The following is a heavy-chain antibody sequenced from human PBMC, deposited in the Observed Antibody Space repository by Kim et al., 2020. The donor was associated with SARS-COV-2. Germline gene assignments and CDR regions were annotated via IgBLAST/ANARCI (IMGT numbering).Heavy chain of an antibody. J-gene: IGHJ5*02. CDR2: GT. V-gene: IGHV1-2*02. Sequence: GTNYAQKFQGRVTMTRATSISTAYMELSRLRSDDTAVYYCARRPRNWFDPWGQGTLVTVSS. CDR3: ARRPRNWFDP.